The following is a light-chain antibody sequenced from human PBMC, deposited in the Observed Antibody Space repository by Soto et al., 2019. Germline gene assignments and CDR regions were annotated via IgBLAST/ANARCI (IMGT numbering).Light chain of an antibody. J-gene: IGLJ2*01. Sequence: QSVLTQPASVSGSPGQSITISCTGTSSDVGSYNLVSWYQQHPGKAPKLMIYEVSKRPSGVSNRFSGSKSGNTASLTISGLHAEDEADYYCCSYAGSSTFDVVFGGGTKVTVL. CDR1: SSDVGSYNL. V-gene: IGLV2-23*02. CDR3: CSYAGSSTFDVV. CDR2: EVS.